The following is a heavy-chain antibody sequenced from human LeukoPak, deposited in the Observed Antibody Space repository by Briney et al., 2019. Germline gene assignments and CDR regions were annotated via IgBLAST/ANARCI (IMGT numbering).Heavy chain of an antibody. CDR3: ARDHRNIVVVVAATSPWFDP. V-gene: IGHV1-69*13. CDR1: AGTFSSYA. D-gene: IGHD2-15*01. J-gene: IGHJ5*02. Sequence: SVKVSCKASAGTFSSYAINWVRQDPGQGLEWMGGIIPIFGTANYAQKFQGRVTITADESTSTAYMELSSLRSEDTAVYYCARDHRNIVVVVAATSPWFDPWGQGTLVTVSS. CDR2: IIPIFGTA.